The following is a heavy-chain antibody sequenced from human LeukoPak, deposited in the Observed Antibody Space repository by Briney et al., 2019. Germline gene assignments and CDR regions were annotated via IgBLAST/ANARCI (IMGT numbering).Heavy chain of an antibody. Sequence: ASVKVSCKVSGYTLTELSMHWVRQAPGKGLEWMGGFDPEDGETIYAQKFQGRVTMTEDTSTDTAYMELSSLRPEDTAVYYCATGEGGRWLQLSPIFDYWGQGTLVTVSS. CDR2: FDPEDGET. V-gene: IGHV1-24*01. D-gene: IGHD5-24*01. J-gene: IGHJ4*02. CDR1: GYTLTELS. CDR3: ATGEGGRWLQLSPIFDY.